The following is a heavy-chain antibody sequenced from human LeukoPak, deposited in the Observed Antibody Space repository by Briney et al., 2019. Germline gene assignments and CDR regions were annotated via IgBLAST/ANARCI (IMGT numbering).Heavy chain of an antibody. V-gene: IGHV3-7*01. D-gene: IGHD3-22*01. CDR1: GFTFSKFW. J-gene: IGHJ4*02. Sequence: GGSLRLSCAASGFTFSKFWLNWVRHTPGKGLEWVASIKQDGTEKYYADSVKGRITISRDNGKNSLYLQMSRLRAEDTAIYYCATQSYYYDSSGYYTTWGQGTLVTVSS. CDR2: IKQDGTEK. CDR3: ATQSYYYDSSGYYTT.